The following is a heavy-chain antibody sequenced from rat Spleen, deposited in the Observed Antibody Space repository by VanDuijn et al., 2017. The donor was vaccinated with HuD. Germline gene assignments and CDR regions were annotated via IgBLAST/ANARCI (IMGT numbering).Heavy chain of an antibody. CDR2: ISSGGGYT. D-gene: IGHD1-1*01. CDR3: ARDPSTTVALDY. Sequence: EVQLVESGGGVVQPGRSLKLSCAASGFTFSSYVMAWVRQDPTQGLEWVASISSGGGYTYYRDSVRGRFTISRDDAETTLYLQMDSLRSEDTATYYCARDPSTTVALDYWGQGVMVTVS. J-gene: IGHJ2*01. V-gene: IGHV5S13*01. CDR1: GFTFSSYV.